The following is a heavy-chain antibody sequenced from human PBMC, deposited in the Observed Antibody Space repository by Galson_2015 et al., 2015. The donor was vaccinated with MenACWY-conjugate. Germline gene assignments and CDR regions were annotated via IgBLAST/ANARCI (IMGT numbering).Heavy chain of an antibody. CDR3: ARRGALYRDYEGGEDY. CDR1: GYRFTRYG. Sequence: SVKVSCKASGYRFTRYGISWVRQAPGQGLEWMAWIGAYNGDTRKAQKFQDRVSMTLETSTDTVYMELTSLRADDTAMYYCARRGALYRDYEGGEDYWGQGTLVTV. D-gene: IGHD3-10*01. V-gene: IGHV1-18*04. J-gene: IGHJ4*02. CDR2: IGAYNGDT.